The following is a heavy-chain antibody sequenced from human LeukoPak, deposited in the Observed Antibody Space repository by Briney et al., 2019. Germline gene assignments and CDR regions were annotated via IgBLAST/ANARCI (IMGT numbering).Heavy chain of an antibody. V-gene: IGHV3-33*06. CDR2: IWYDGSSE. Sequence: TGGSLRLSCAASGFSFSNYGMHWVRQAPGKGLEWVAVIWYDGSSEYYVDSVKGRFTISRDNSKNTLYLQMNSLRAEDTAVYYCAKGIKNFYYYMDAWGKGTTVTVTS. J-gene: IGHJ6*03. CDR3: AKGIKNFYYYMDA. CDR1: GFSFSNYG.